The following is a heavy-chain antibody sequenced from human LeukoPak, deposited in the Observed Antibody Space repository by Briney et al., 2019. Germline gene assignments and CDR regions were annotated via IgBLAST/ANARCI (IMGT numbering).Heavy chain of an antibody. Sequence: GGSLRLSCAASGFTFSSYGMHWVRQARGKGLEWVAFIRYDGSNKYYADSVKGRFTISRDNSKNTLYLQMNSLRAEDTAVYYCTKDAGLVANYYYMDVWGKGTTVTISS. CDR3: TKDAGLVANYYYMDV. D-gene: IGHD6-19*01. CDR1: GFTFSSYG. CDR2: IRYDGSNK. V-gene: IGHV3-30*02. J-gene: IGHJ6*03.